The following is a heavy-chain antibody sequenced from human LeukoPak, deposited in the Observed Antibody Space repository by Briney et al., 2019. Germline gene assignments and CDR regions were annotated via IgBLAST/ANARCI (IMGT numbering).Heavy chain of an antibody. J-gene: IGHJ4*02. V-gene: IGHV4-59*01. CDR2: IYYGGTT. Sequence: SETLSLTCTVSGGSIGTYYWNWIRQPPGKGLEWIGYIYYGGTTNFNPSLKSRVTMSMDTSKKQFSLRLTSVTAADTAVYYCARAFSSGWHSFDYWGQGTLVTVSS. D-gene: IGHD6-19*01. CDR3: ARAFSSGWHSFDY. CDR1: GGSIGTYY.